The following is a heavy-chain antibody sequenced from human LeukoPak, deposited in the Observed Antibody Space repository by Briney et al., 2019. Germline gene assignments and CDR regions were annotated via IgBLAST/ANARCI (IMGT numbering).Heavy chain of an antibody. V-gene: IGHV3-48*04. CDR3: ATEGATTGFDF. Sequence: PGGSLRLSCAASGFTLSGYSMNWVRQAPGKGLEWVSYISSSSSTIYYADSVKGRFTISRDNAKNSLYLQMNSLRAEDTAVYYCATEGATTGFDFWGQGTLATVSS. J-gene: IGHJ4*02. CDR1: GFTLSGYS. D-gene: IGHD1-26*01. CDR2: ISSSSSTI.